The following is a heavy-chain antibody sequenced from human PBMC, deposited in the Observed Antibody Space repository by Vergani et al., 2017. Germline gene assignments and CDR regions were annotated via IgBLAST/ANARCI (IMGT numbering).Heavy chain of an antibody. CDR3: ARVDTQVPATSHFYYMDV. V-gene: IGHV4-59*06. Sequence: QVQMQESGPGLVKTSETLSLTCSASGAPISYWCWSWIRQRPGKGLEWIGYIFYSGTTYDNPSLRSRLTISVDTSQNQFSLKLRSVTAADTAVYYCARVDTQVPATSHFYYMDVWGKGTTVVVSS. J-gene: IGHJ6*03. D-gene: IGHD6-25*01. CDR1: GAPISYWC. CDR2: IFYSGTT.